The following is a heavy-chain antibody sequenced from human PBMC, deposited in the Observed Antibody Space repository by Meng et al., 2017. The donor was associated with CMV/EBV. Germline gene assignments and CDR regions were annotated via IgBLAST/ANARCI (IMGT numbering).Heavy chain of an antibody. D-gene: IGHD5-24*01. CDR3: ARGGDGYKPAR. J-gene: IGHJ4*02. CDR2: IIPIFGTA. V-gene: IGHV1-69*12. CDR1: GGTFSSYA. Sequence: QVQLVQSGAEVKNXXXXXTXSCKASGGTFSSYAISWVRQAPGQGLEWMGGIIPIFGTANYAQKFQGRVTITADESTSTAYMELSSLRSEDTAVYYCARGGDGYKPARWGQGTLVTVYS.